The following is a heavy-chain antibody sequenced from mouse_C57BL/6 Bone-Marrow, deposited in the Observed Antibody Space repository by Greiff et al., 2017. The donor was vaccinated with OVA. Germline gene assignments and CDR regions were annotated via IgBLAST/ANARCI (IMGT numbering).Heavy chain of an antibody. V-gene: IGHV1-50*01. D-gene: IGHD4-1*01. CDR2: IDPSDSYT. J-gene: IGHJ2*01. CDR3: AREELGRDFDY. Sequence: QVHVKQSGAELVKPGASVKLSCKASGYTFTSYWMQWVKQRPGQGLEWIGEIDPSDSYTNYNQKFKGKATLTVDTSSSTAYMQLSSLTSEDSAVYYCAREELGRDFDYWGQGTTLTVSS. CDR1: GYTFTSYW.